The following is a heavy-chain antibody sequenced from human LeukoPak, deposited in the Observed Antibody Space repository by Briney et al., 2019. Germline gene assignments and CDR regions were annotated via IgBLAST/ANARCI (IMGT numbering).Heavy chain of an antibody. J-gene: IGHJ4*02. V-gene: IGHV1-18*01. CDR1: GYTFTSYG. CDR3: ATEAAGGMDFDY. CDR2: ISAYNANT. D-gene: IGHD6-13*01. Sequence: ASVKVSCKASGYTFTSYGVSWVRQAPGQGLEWMGWISAYNANTNYAQKLQGRLVMTTDTSTSTAYMELRSLRSDDTAVYYCATEAAGGMDFDYWGQGTLVTVSS.